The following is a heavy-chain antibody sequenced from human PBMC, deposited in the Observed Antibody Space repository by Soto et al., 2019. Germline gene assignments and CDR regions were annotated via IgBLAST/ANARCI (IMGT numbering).Heavy chain of an antibody. CDR3: ARWGGNRGWY. CDR1: SDSITNYY. Sequence: QVQLQESGPGLVKPSETLSLTCTVSSDSITNYYWSWIRQSPGKGLEWIGYIHDSGRSNYNPSLKSRVKISLAPSKKQFSRNRSSVTAADTAVYYCARWGGNRGWYWGQGTLVTVSS. J-gene: IGHJ4*02. CDR2: IHDSGRS. V-gene: IGHV4-59*01. D-gene: IGHD2-15*01.